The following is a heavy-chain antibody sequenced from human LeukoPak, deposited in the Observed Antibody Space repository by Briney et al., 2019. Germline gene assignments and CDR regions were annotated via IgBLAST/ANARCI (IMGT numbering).Heavy chain of an antibody. V-gene: IGHV1-2*02. CDR3: VPSGSLYYFDY. J-gene: IGHJ4*02. Sequence: ASVKVSCKTXXXXXXXXXXXXVXXXXXXXXXWMGWIXPNXGGXNYXQKFXGRVTMTRDTSISTAYLELSRLRSXDTAIYYCVPSGSLYYFDYWGQGTLVTVSS. CDR1: XXXXXXXX. CDR2: IXPNXGGX. D-gene: IGHD3-10*01.